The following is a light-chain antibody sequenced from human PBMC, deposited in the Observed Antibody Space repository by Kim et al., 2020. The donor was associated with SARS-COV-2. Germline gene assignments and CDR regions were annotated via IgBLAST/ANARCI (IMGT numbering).Light chain of an antibody. CDR2: EAS. CDR3: QHYDVYSGT. V-gene: IGKV1-5*01. J-gene: IGKJ1*01. Sequence: ASLGDRVTITCRASQSISISLAWYQQKPGKAPNLLIYEASSLQSGVPSRFRGSGSGTEFTLTISSLQPDDFATYYCQHYDVYSGTFGQGTKVDIK. CDR1: QSISIS.